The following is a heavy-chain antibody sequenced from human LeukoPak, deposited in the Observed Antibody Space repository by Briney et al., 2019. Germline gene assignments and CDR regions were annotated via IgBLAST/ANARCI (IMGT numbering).Heavy chain of an antibody. J-gene: IGHJ3*02. CDR1: GGTFSSYA. CDR2: IIPILGIA. D-gene: IGHD5-24*01. V-gene: IGHV1-69*04. Sequence: GSSVKVSCKASGGTFSSYAISWVRQAPGQGLEWMGRIIPILGIANYAQKFQGRVTITADKSTSTAYMELSSLRSEDTAVYYCAREEGDGPGAFDIRGQGTMVTVSS. CDR3: AREEGDGPGAFDI.